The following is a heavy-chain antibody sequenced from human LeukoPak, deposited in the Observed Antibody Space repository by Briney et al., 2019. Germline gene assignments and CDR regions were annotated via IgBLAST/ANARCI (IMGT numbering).Heavy chain of an antibody. CDR1: GFSFSSYG. J-gene: IGHJ4*02. CDR3: ALGKNFGYHYFDF. Sequence: PGGSLRLSCVASGFSFSSYGMHWVRRAPGKGLEWMTFIRFDGSEKYYADSVKGRFTISRDYSKNTLFLQKSSLRPEDTAVYYCALGKNFGYHYFDFWGQGALVTVSS. D-gene: IGHD2-2*03. V-gene: IGHV3-30*02. CDR2: IRFDGSEK.